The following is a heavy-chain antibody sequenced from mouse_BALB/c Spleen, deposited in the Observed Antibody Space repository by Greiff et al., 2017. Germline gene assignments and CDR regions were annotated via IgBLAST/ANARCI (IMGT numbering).Heavy chain of an antibody. CDR3: ARGNGAMDY. V-gene: IGHV1-69*01. CDR2: IDTSDSYT. D-gene: IGHD2-1*01. J-gene: IGHJ4*01. CDR1: GYTFTDYW. Sequence: VQLQQPGAELVMPGASVKMSCKASGYTFTDYWMHWVKQRPGQGLEWIGAIDTSDSYTSYNQKFKAKATLTVDESSSTAYMQLSSLTSEDSAVYYCARGNGAMDYWGQGTSVTVSS.